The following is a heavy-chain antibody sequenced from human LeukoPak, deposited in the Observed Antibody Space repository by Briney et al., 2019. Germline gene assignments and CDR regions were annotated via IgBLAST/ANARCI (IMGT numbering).Heavy chain of an antibody. V-gene: IGHV4-4*07. CDR3: ARLKFYDSTGYSPGYYMDV. CDR2: IYPTGNT. Sequence: SETLSLTCSVSGGAIISYYWSWIRQPAGEGTEWIGRIYPTGNTDYNPSLKTRVTMSTDLSKKQFSLRLRPVTAADTAVYYCARLKFYDSTGYSPGYYMDVWGKGTAVTVS. CDR1: GGAIISYY. J-gene: IGHJ6*03. D-gene: IGHD3-22*01.